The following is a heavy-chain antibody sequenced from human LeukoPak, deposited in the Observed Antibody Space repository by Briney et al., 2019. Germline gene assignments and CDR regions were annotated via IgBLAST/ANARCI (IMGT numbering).Heavy chain of an antibody. V-gene: IGHV3-23*01. CDR3: AKGLDYYDSGSYDH. J-gene: IGHJ4*02. D-gene: IGHD3-10*01. Sequence: GGSLRLSCAASGFTFSSYAMTWVRQAPGKGLAWVSTVGAGGRRTYYADSVRGRFTISRDNSKNTLYLQMNTLRAEDTAVYYCAKGLDYYDSGSYDHWGQGTLVTVSS. CDR1: GFTFSSYA. CDR2: VGAGGRRT.